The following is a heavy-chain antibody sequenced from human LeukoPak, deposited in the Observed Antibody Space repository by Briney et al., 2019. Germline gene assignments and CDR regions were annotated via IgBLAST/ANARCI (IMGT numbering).Heavy chain of an antibody. Sequence: GASVKVSCEASGYTFTSYYMHWVRQAPGQGLEWMGIINPSGGSTNYAQKFQGRVTMTRDTSTSTVYMELSSLRSEDTAVYYCATAHYYDSSAYPPSYWGQGTLVAVSS. V-gene: IGHV1-46*01. D-gene: IGHD3-22*01. CDR3: ATAHYYDSSAYPPSY. J-gene: IGHJ4*02. CDR2: INPSGGST. CDR1: GYTFTSYY.